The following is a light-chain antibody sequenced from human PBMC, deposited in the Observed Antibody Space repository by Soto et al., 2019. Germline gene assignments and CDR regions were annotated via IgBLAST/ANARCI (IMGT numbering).Light chain of an antibody. CDR2: DVS. V-gene: IGLV2-14*01. CDR3: SSYTSSSTVE. Sequence: QSALTQPASVSGSPGQSITISCTGTSSDVGGYNYVSWYQQHPGKAPKLMIYDVSKRPSGVSNRFSGSKSGNTASLTISGLQGENEADYYGSSYTSSSTVEFGGGTKLTVL. J-gene: IGLJ2*01. CDR1: SSDVGGYNY.